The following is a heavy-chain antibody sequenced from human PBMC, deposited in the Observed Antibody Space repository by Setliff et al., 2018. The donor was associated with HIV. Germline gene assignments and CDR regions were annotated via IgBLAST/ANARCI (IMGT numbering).Heavy chain of an antibody. V-gene: IGHV5-51*01. CDR1: TFTTYW. J-gene: IGHJ3*01. CDR3: VRPDGRLLNGFDF. Sequence: TFTTYWIGWVRQVPGRGLEWMAIIYPSDSNIYYSPYFQDQVTISVEKSIATAYLQWSSLKASDTAKYYCVRPDGRLLNGFDFWGQGTMVTVSS. CDR2: IYPSDSNI. D-gene: IGHD2-8*01.